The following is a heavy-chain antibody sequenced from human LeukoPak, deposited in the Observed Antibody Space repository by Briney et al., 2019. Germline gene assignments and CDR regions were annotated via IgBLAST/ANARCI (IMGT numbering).Heavy chain of an antibody. CDR1: GFSVSSNY. V-gene: IGHV3-15*01. D-gene: IGHD7-27*01. Sequence: GGSLRLSCAASGFSVSSNYMSWVRQAPGKGLEWVGRIKRKTDGGTTDYAAPVKGRFTISRDDSKNTLYLQMNSLKTEDTAVYYCTTGNWGPYWGQGTLVTVSS. CDR3: TTGNWGPY. J-gene: IGHJ4*02. CDR2: IKRKTDGGTT.